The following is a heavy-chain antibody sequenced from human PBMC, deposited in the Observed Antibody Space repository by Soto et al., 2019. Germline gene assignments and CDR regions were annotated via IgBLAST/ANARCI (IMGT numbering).Heavy chain of an antibody. CDR1: GFTFSSYA. D-gene: IGHD1-26*01. V-gene: IGHV3-23*01. Sequence: EVQLLESGGGLVQPGGSLRLSCAASGFTFSSYAMSWVRQAPGKGLEWVSAISGSGGSTYYADSVKGRFTISRDNSKNALYLQMHSRRAEDTAVYYCAKESGGYPSREDWYFDLWGRGTLVTVSS. CDR2: ISGSGGST. CDR3: AKESGGYPSREDWYFDL. J-gene: IGHJ2*01.